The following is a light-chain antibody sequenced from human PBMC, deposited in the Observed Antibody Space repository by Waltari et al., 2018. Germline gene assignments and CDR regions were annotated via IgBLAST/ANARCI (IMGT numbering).Light chain of an antibody. V-gene: IGKV3-15*01. CDR2: DAS. CDR1: QSVSSN. J-gene: IGKJ1*01. Sequence: EIVMTQSPATLSVSPGERATLSCRASQSVSSNLAWYQQNPGQAPGLLIYDASTRATDIPARFSGGGSGTEFTLTISSLQSEDFAVYYCQQYNDWPQTFGQGTKVEIK. CDR3: QQYNDWPQT.